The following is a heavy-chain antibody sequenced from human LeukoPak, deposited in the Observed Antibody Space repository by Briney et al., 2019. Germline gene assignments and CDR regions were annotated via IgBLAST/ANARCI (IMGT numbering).Heavy chain of an antibody. CDR1: GFSSSVSG. V-gene: IGHV3-30*03. D-gene: IGHD3-16*01. CDR2: ISYDGSQK. CDR3: ARDGGDY. Sequence: PGGSLRLSCAASGFSSSVSGMSCVRQAPDRGLVWVAVISYDGSQKYYADSVKGRFTIFRDNSKNTLYLQMSSLRPDDAAAYYCARDGGDYWGQETLVTVSS. J-gene: IGHJ4*02.